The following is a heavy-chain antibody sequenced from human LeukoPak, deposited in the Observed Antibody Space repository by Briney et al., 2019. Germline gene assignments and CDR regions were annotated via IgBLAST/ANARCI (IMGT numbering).Heavy chain of an antibody. V-gene: IGHV1-18*01. J-gene: IGHJ6*03. D-gene: IGHD6-19*01. CDR3: ARDYVAGRPYYYYYYMDV. CDR1: GYTFTSYG. Sequence: ASVKVSCKASGYTFTSYGTSWVRQAPGQGLEWMGWISAYNGNTNYAQKLQGRVTITTDTSTSTAYMELRSLRSDDTAVYYCARDYVAGRPYYYYYYMDVWGKGTTVTVSS. CDR2: ISAYNGNT.